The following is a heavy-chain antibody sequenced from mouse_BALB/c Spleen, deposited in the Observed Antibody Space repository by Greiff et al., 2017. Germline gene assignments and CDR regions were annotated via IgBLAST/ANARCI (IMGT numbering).Heavy chain of an antibody. V-gene: IGHV5-6*01. CDR3: ARPIYYDYDGFAY. CDR2: ISSGGSYT. Sequence: EVKVVESGGDLVKPGGSLKLSCAASGFTFSSYGMSWVRQTPDKRLEWVATISSGGSYTYYPDSVKGRFTISRDNAKNTLYLQMSSLKSEDTAMYDCARPIYYDYDGFAYWGQGTLVTVSA. CDR1: GFTFSSYG. D-gene: IGHD2-4*01. J-gene: IGHJ3*01.